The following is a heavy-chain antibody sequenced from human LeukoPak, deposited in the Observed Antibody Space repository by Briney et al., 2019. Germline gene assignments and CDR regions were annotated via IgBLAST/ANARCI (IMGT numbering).Heavy chain of an antibody. CDR2: INHSGST. V-gene: IGHV4-34*01. J-gene: IGHJ5*02. D-gene: IGHD3-16*01. CDR1: GGSFSGYY. CDR3: ARILDDYVWGTQGSNWFDP. Sequence: SETLSLTCAIYGGSFSGYYWSWIRQPPGMGLEWIGEINHSGSTNYNPSLKSRVTISVDTSKNQFSLKLSSVTAADTAVYYCARILDDYVWGTQGSNWFDPWGQGTLVTVSS.